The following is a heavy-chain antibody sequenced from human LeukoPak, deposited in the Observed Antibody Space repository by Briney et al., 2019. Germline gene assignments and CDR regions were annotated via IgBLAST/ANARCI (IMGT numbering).Heavy chain of an antibody. D-gene: IGHD2-2*01. CDR1: GGSFSGYY. J-gene: IGHJ1*01. Sequence: SETLSFTCAVYGGSFSGYYWSWIRQPPGNGLEWIGEINHSGSTNYNPSLKSRVTISVDTSKNQFSLKLSSVTAADTAVYYCARGQPRYFQHWGQGTLVTVSS. CDR2: INHSGST. V-gene: IGHV4-34*01. CDR3: ARGQPRYFQH.